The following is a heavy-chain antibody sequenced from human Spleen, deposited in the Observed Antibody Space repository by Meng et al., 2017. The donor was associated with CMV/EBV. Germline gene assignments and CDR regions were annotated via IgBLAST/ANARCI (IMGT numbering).Heavy chain of an antibody. CDR3: ARESRGGPAAIAY. Sequence: GGSLRLSCAASGFTFSSYSMNWVRQAPGKGLEWVSSINSSSSYIYYADSVKGRFTISRDNAKNSLYLQMNSLRAEDTAVYYCARESRGGPAAIAYWGQGTLVTVSS. V-gene: IGHV3-21*01. CDR2: INSSSSYI. D-gene: IGHD2-2*02. J-gene: IGHJ4*02. CDR1: GFTFSSYS.